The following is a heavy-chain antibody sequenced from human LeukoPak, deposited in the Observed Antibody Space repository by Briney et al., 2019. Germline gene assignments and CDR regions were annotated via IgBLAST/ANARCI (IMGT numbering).Heavy chain of an antibody. D-gene: IGHD6-13*01. CDR3: ARDDRSSWLHNYYFDY. J-gene: IGHJ4*02. V-gene: IGHV3-7*01. CDR1: GFTFSSYW. Sequence: LGGSLRLSCAASGFTFSSYWMSWVRQAPGKGLEWVANIKQDGSEKYYVDSVKGRFTISRDNAKNSLYLQMNSLRAEDMAVYYCARDDRSSWLHNYYFDYWGQGTLVTVSS. CDR2: IKQDGSEK.